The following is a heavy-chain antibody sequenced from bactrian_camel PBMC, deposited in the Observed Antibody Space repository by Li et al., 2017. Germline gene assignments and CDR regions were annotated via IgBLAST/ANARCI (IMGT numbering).Heavy chain of an antibody. D-gene: IGHD5*01. J-gene: IGHJ4*01. CDR2: IHTHGNI. CDR1: GITYSAGC. Sequence: QVQLVESGGGSVQAGGSLKLACRFSGITYSAGCMGWFRQPPGKDREDREGIAAIHTHGNIAYADSAKGRFTITQDNANHTLYLQMNSLKPEDTAIYYCAAAVRYGPCWGSTRPYDYWGQGTQVTVS. V-gene: IGHV3S53*01. CDR3: AAAVRYGPCWGSTRPYDY.